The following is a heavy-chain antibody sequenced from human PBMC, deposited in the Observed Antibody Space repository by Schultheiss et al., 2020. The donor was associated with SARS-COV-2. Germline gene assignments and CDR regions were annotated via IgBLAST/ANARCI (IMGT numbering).Heavy chain of an antibody. V-gene: IGHV4-59*12. CDR1: GGSISSYY. D-gene: IGHD3-22*01. CDR3: AREIEHGAFDI. J-gene: IGHJ3*02. CDR2: IYYSGST. Sequence: SETLSLTCTVSGGSISSYYWSWIRQPPGKGLEWIGYIYYSGSTNYNPSLKSRVTISVDTSKNQFSLKLSSVTAADTAVYYCAREIEHGAFDIWGQGTTVTVSS.